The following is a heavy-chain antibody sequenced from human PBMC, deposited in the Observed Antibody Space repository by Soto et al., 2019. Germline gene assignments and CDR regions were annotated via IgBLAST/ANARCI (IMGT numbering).Heavy chain of an antibody. D-gene: IGHD1-26*01. Sequence: EVQLLESGGGLAQPGGSLRLSCAASGFIFSSYLMSWVRQAPGKGLEWVSGISGSGGSTYYADSIKGRFTISRDNSKNTLYLHMNSVRAKNTAVYYCARGAFTIGGNDAFNIWCQGKMVTGS. CDR1: GFIFSSYL. CDR3: ARGAFTIGGNDAFNI. J-gene: IGHJ3*02. CDR2: ISGSGGST. V-gene: IGHV3-23*01.